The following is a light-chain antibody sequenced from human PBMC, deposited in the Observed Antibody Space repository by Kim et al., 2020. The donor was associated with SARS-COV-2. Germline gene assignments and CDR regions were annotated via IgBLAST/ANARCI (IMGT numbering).Light chain of an antibody. Sequence: QLVLTQSPSASASLGASVKLTCTLSSGHSSYAIAWHQQQPEKGPRYLMKLNSDGRHSKGDGIPDRFSGSSSGAERYLTISSLQSEDEADYYCQTWSTGIRVFGGGTKLTV. CDR1: SGHSSYA. CDR3: QTWSTGIRV. CDR2: LNSDGRH. V-gene: IGLV4-69*01. J-gene: IGLJ3*02.